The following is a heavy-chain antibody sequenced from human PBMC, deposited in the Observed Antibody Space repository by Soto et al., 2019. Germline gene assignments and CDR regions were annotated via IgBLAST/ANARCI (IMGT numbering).Heavy chain of an antibody. CDR3: AREYYGLLTGYYNDF. Sequence: QLLESGGGLVQPGGSLRLSCAASGFPFNTYWMHWVRHTPGRGLDWVSRISGDGSTTYYADSGTGRFTVSRDNAKNTLYLHMSGLRAEDTAVYFCAREYYGLLTGYYNDFWGQGTLVSVSS. CDR1: GFPFNTYW. D-gene: IGHD3-9*01. CDR2: ISGDGSTT. J-gene: IGHJ4*02. V-gene: IGHV3-74*01.